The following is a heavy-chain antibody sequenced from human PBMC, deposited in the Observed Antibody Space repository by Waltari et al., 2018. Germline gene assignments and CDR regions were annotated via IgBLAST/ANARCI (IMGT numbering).Heavy chain of an antibody. CDR1: GGSFRSYS. D-gene: IGHD2-15*01. J-gene: IGHJ4*02. CDR2: IIPTLGIA. Sequence: QVQLVQSGAEVKKPGSSVKVSCTASGGSFRSYSINWVRQVPGQGLGWMGGIIPTLGIADYAPKFQYRVTISADEFTRTAYMEVRSLLPEDTAVYYCARDGDYGGNAPSDYWGQGTLVTVSS. CDR3: ARDGDYGGNAPSDY. V-gene: IGHV1-69*16.